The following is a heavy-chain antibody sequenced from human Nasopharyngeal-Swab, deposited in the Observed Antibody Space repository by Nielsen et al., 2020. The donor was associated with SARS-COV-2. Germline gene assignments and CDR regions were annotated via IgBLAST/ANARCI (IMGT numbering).Heavy chain of an antibody. V-gene: IGHV4-4*08. Sequence: WIRQPPGKGLEWIGRIYTSGNTNYKPSLKSRVTISRDTSKNQFSLKLNSVTAADTAMYYCARAPPESYYDSSGYPPGGVFDIWGQGTMVTVSS. J-gene: IGHJ3*02. CDR2: IYTSGNT. CDR3: ARAPPESYYDSSGYPPGGVFDI. D-gene: IGHD3-22*01.